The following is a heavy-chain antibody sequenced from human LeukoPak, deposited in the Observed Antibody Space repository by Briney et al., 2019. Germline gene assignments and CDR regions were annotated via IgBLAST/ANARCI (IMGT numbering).Heavy chain of an antibody. CDR2: IKQDGSEK. CDR1: GFTFSSYS. Sequence: GGSLRLSCAASGFTFSSYSMSWVRQAPGKGLEWVANIKQDGSEKYYVDSVKGRFTISRDNAKNCLYLQMYSLRAEDTALYYCVKGAGYYYDSRFDYWGQGTLVTVSS. J-gene: IGHJ4*02. D-gene: IGHD3-22*01. V-gene: IGHV3-7*03. CDR3: VKGAGYYYDSRFDY.